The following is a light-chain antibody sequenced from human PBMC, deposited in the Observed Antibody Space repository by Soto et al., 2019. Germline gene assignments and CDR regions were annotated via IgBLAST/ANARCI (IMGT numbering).Light chain of an antibody. CDR1: SSDIGDYNY. CDR2: DVS. CDR3: SSYTTTTSLVV. V-gene: IGLV2-14*01. J-gene: IGLJ3*02. Sequence: QSALTQPASVSGSPGQSITISCTGTSSDIGDYNYVSWYQQYPGKVPKLVIYDVSNRPSGVSNRFSGSKSGNTASLTISGLQAEDEADYYCSSYTTTTSLVVFGGGTKLTVL.